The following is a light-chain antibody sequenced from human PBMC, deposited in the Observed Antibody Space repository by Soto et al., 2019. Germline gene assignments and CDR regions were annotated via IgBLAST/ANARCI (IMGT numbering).Light chain of an antibody. J-gene: IGLJ2*01. CDR2: SNN. CDR3: AAWDDSRNVV. Sequence: QSVLTQPPSASGTPGQRVTISCSGSSSNIGSNTVNWYQQHPGTAPKLLIYSNNQRPSGVPDRFSGSKSGTSASLAISGLHSEDEADYYCAAWDDSRNVVFGGGTKLTVL. V-gene: IGLV1-44*01. CDR1: SSNIGSNT.